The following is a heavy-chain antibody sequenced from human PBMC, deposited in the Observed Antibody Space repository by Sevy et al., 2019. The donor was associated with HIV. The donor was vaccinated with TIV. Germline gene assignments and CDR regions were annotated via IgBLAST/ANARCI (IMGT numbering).Heavy chain of an antibody. J-gene: IGHJ4*02. CDR2: FDPEDGET. D-gene: IGHD3-22*01. V-gene: IGHV1-24*01. CDR1: GYTLTELS. Sequence: ASVKVSCKVSGYTLTELSMHWVRQAPGKGLERMGSFDPEDGETIYAQKFQGRVTMTDDTSTDTAYMELSSLRSEDTAVYYCATSRDYYERSGSNFDFWGQGTLVTVSS. CDR3: ATSRDYYERSGSNFDF.